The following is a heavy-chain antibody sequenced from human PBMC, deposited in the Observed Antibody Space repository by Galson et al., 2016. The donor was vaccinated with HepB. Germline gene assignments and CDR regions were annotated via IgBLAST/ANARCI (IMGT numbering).Heavy chain of an antibody. V-gene: IGHV3-21*01. CDR1: GFTFSDYS. J-gene: IGHJ4*02. CDR2: ITGRSYPYK. D-gene: IGHD6-19*01. CDR3: ARDSSGWYGIFDY. Sequence: SLRLSCAASGFTFSDYSMSWVRQAPGKGLEWVSFITGRSYPYKHYADSVRGRFTISRDDAKNTLYLQMNSLRAEDTAVYYCARDSSGWYGIFDYWGQGTLVTVSS.